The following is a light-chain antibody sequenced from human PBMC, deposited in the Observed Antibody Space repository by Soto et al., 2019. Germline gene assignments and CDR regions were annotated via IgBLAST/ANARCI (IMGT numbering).Light chain of an antibody. CDR1: SSDVGEYKY. Sequence: QSALTQPASVSGSPGQSITISCTETSSDVGEYKYVSWYQQHPGKVPKLLIFEVTRRPSGVPDRFSGSKSGNTAYLTVSGLRTEDEAHYYCCSYDVSNVVLFGGGTKLTVL. J-gene: IGLJ3*02. V-gene: IGLV2-8*01. CDR2: EVT. CDR3: CSYDVSNVVL.